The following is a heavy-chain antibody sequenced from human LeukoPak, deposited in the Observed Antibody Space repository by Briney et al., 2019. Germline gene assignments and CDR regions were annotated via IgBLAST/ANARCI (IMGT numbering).Heavy chain of an antibody. Sequence: ASVKVSCKASGYTFTSYGINWVRQAPGQGLEWMGWISAYNGNTNYAQKLQGRVTMTTDTSPSTAYMELRSLRSDDTAVYYCARRTYSSSSSVFDYWGQGTLVTVPS. CDR3: ARRTYSSSSSVFDY. CDR1: GYTFTSYG. J-gene: IGHJ4*02. D-gene: IGHD6-6*01. V-gene: IGHV1-18*01. CDR2: ISAYNGNT.